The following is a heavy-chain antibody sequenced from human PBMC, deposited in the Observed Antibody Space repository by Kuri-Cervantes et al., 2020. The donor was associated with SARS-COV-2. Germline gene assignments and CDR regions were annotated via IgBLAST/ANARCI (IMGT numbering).Heavy chain of an antibody. Sequence: GGSLRLSCAASEFTFDDYAMHWVRQTPGKGLEWVSGISWNSGLRGYADSVKGRFTISRDNSKNTVSLQMDSLEAQDTAVYYCAKGALFAMDVWGQGATVTVSS. CDR2: ISWNSGLR. V-gene: IGHV3-9*01. J-gene: IGHJ6*02. CDR3: AKGALFAMDV. CDR1: EFTFDDYA.